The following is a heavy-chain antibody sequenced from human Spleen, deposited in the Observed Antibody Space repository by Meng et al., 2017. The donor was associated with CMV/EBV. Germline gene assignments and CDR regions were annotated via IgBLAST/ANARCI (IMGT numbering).Heavy chain of an antibody. V-gene: IGHV4-59*01. CDR3: ARAGYCTNGVCYVWFYDY. CDR2: IYYSGST. D-gene: IGHD2-8*01. Sequence: SETLSLTCTVPDCSISSYYWSWIRQPPGKGLEWIGYIYYSGSTNYNPSLKSRVTISVDTSKNQFSLKLSSVTAADTALYYCARAGYCTNGVCYVWFYDYWGQGTLVTVS. J-gene: IGHJ4*02. CDR1: DCSISSYY.